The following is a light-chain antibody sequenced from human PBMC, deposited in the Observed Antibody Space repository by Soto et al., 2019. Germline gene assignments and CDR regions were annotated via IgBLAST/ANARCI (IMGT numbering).Light chain of an antibody. CDR1: QDIAND. Sequence: AIQMTQSPSSLSASVGDRVTITCRASQDIANDLGWYQQKPGKAPKLLMYAASSLHSGVPSRFSGSGSGTDFTLTISSLHSEDFASYYCLHHYCYPTPFAPGPKSAIK. J-gene: IGKJ3*01. V-gene: IGKV1-6*01. CDR3: LHHYCYPTP. CDR2: AAS.